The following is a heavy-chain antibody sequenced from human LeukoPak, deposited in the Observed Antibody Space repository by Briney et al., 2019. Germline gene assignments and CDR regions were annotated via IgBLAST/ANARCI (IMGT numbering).Heavy chain of an antibody. V-gene: IGHV4-59*01. CDR2: IYYSGST. CDR3: ARWYYDGSGYRYLDH. CDR1: GGSISSYY. J-gene: IGHJ4*02. D-gene: IGHD3-22*01. Sequence: SETLSLTCTVSGGSISSYYYWTWIRQPPRNGLEWIGNIYYSGSTRYNPSLKSRVTISVDTSKNQFSLKLSSVTVADTAVHYCARWYYDGSGYRYLDHWGQGSLVTVSS.